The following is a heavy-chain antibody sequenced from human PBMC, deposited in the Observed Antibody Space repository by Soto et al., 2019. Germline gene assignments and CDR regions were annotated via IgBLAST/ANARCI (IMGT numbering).Heavy chain of an antibody. Sequence: QVQMVESGGGLVQPGRSLRLTCTASGFNFNRFAIHWVRQAPGKGLEWVAVISYDGNNEYVAVTPQARFAISRDNSQNTVSLQINDVRVEDTARYYSARDPSTPYWRGPEDQWGQGTLVIVSS. CDR3: ARDPSTPYWRGPEDQ. CDR2: ISYDGNNE. V-gene: IGHV3-30*09. D-gene: IGHD2-21*01. J-gene: IGHJ4*01. CDR1: GFNFNRFA.